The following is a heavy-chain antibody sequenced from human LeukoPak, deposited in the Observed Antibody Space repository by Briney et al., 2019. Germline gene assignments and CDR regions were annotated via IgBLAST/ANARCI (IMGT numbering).Heavy chain of an antibody. Sequence: GASVKVSCKVSGYTLTELSMHWVRQAPGKGLEWMGGFDPEDGETIYAQKFQGRVTMTRNTSISTAYMELSSLRSEDTAVYYCARGYCSSTSCYWGYNWFDPWGQGTLVTVSS. D-gene: IGHD2-2*01. CDR2: FDPEDGET. CDR1: GYTLTELS. CDR3: ARGYCSSTSCYWGYNWFDP. J-gene: IGHJ5*02. V-gene: IGHV1-24*01.